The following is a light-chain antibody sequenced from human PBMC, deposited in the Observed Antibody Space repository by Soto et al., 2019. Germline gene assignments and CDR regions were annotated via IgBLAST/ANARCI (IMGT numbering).Light chain of an antibody. J-gene: IGLJ1*01. Sequence: QFLLTQPRSVSGSPGQSVTISCPGTSSDFGGYNYVSWYQQHPGKAPRLMIYDVTKRPSGVPDRFSGSKSGNTASLTVSGLQAEDEADYYCCSYAGSYTLYVFGTGTKVTVL. CDR2: DVT. CDR3: CSYAGSYTLYV. V-gene: IGLV2-11*01. CDR1: SSDFGGYNY.